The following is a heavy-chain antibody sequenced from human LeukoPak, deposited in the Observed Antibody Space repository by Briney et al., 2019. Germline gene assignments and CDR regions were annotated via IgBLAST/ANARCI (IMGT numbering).Heavy chain of an antibody. Sequence: GASVKVSCKASGYTFSGYYLHWVRQAPGQGLEWMGWINPNSGGTNSAQKFQGRVTMTRDTSIITAYMELSRLRSDDTAVYYCARADYCSSTSCPPHYFDYWGQGTLVTVSS. V-gene: IGHV1-2*02. CDR2: INPNSGGT. CDR1: GYTFSGYY. CDR3: ARADYCSSTSCPPHYFDY. D-gene: IGHD2-2*01. J-gene: IGHJ4*02.